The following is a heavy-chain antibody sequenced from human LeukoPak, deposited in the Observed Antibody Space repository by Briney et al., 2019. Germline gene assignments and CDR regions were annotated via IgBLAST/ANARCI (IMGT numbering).Heavy chain of an antibody. D-gene: IGHD2-2*01. V-gene: IGHV1-69*04. J-gene: IGHJ6*02. CDR2: IIPILGIA. CDR1: GCTFSSYA. Sequence: ASVKVSCKASGCTFSSYAISWVRQAPGQGLEWMGRIIPILGIANYAQKFQGRVTITADKSTSTAYMELSSLRSEDTAVYYCARATMLLHLSPYYYYYGMDVWGQGTTVTVSS. CDR3: ARATMLLHLSPYYYYYGMDV.